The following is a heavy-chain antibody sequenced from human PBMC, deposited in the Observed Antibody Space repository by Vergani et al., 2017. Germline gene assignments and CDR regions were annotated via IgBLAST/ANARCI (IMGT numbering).Heavy chain of an antibody. CDR3: ARAEFSTNYYGQSYYLDY. Sequence: QVQLQESGPGLVKSSQTLSLTCRVSRVSINSRYYWTWVRQPAGKGLQWLGRVYFTGSTNYNPSLRSRLSLSIDTSLNEFSLKLHSVSADDTAMYFCARAEFSTNYYGQSYYLDYWGQGIPVTVSS. D-gene: IGHD3-22*01. J-gene: IGHJ4*02. CDR1: RVSINSRYY. V-gene: IGHV4-4*07. CDR2: VYFTGST.